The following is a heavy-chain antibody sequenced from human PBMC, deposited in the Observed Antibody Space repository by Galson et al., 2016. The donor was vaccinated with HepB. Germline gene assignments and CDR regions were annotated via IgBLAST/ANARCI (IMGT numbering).Heavy chain of an antibody. Sequence: SLRLSCAASGFTFNTYSMNWVRLAPGKGLEWVSSISGTSTYIYYADSVKGRFTISRGNAKNSLYLQMNNVRAEDTAVYYCARDLRGMIRFFDWSTHFDSWGQGTLVTVSS. CDR1: GFTFNTYS. V-gene: IGHV3-21*01. D-gene: IGHD3-9*01. J-gene: IGHJ4*02. CDR2: ISGTSTYI. CDR3: ARDLRGMIRFFDWSTHFDS.